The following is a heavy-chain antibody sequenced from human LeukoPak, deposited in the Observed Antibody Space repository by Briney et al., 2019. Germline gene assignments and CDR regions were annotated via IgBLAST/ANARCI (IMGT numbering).Heavy chain of an antibody. Sequence: PSETLSLTCTVSGDSISNYYWSWIRQPAGKGLEWIGRIYTSGSTDYNPSLKSRVTMSVDTSKNQFSLKVNSVTAADTAVYYCARDLGGGSYDYWGQGTLVTVSS. J-gene: IGHJ4*02. D-gene: IGHD1-26*01. CDR1: GDSISNYY. V-gene: IGHV4-4*07. CDR3: ARDLGGGSYDY. CDR2: IYTSGST.